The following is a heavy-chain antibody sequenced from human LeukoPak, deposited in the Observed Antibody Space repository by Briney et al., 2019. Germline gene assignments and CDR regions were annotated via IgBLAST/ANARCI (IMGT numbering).Heavy chain of an antibody. D-gene: IGHD6-19*01. J-gene: IGHJ2*01. CDR3: ARMPRVAVAPSWYFGL. CDR2: INPNSGGT. V-gene: IGHV1-2*02. CDR1: GYTFTGYY. Sequence: ASVKVSCKASGYTFTGYYMHWVRQAPGQGLEWMGWINPNSGGTNYAQKFQGRVTMTRDTSISTAYMELSRLRSDDTAVYYCARMPRVAVAPSWYFGLWGRGTLVTVSS.